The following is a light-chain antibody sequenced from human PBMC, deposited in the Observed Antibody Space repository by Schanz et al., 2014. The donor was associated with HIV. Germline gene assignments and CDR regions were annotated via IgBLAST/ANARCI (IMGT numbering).Light chain of an antibody. CDR2: DVN. Sequence: QSALTQPASVSGSPGQSITISCTGTSSDVGGYNYVSWYQQHPGKAPKLMIYDVNNRPSGVSNRFSGSKSGNTASLTISGLQVEDEGDYYCSSYTSSSTYVVFGGGTKLTVL. CDR3: SSYTSSSTYVV. J-gene: IGLJ2*01. CDR1: SSDVGGYNY. V-gene: IGLV2-14*03.